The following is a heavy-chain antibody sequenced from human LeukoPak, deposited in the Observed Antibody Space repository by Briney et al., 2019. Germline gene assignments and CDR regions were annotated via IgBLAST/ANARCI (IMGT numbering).Heavy chain of an antibody. CDR3: ARGRGQSWRHIAAAGARIDY. J-gene: IGHJ4*02. CDR2: INHSGST. D-gene: IGHD6-13*01. CDR1: GGSFSGYY. V-gene: IGHV4-34*01. Sequence: SETLSLTCAVYGGSFSGYYWSWIRQPPGKGLDWIGEINHSGSTNYNPSLKSRVTISVDTSKNQFSLKLSSVTAADTAVYYCARGRGQSWRHIAAAGARIDYWGQGTLVTVSS.